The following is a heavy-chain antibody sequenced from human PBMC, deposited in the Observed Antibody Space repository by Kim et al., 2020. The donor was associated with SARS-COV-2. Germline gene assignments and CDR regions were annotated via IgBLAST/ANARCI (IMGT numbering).Heavy chain of an antibody. CDR3: AREVAFLPTTYYYGMDV. J-gene: IGHJ6*01. V-gene: IGHV1-46*01. CDR2: INPSVGST. Sequence: ASVKVSCKASVYTFTSYYMHWVRQAPGQGLEWMGIINPSVGSTSYAQKFQGRVTRTRDTSTSTVYMELSSLRSEDTAVYYCAREVAFLPTTYYYGMDVWGQGTTVTVSS. CDR1: VYTFTSYY.